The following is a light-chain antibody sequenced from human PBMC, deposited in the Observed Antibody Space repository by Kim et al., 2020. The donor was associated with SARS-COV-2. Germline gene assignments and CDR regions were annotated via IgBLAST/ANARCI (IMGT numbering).Light chain of an antibody. Sequence: DIVMTQSPATLSVSPGERATLSCRASQSVTRNLAWYQQKPGQAPRLLIYGASTRATGIPDRFSGRGSGTEFTLTISSLQSEDFAVYYCQQYNNWPPTFGQGTKVDIK. J-gene: IGKJ1*01. V-gene: IGKV3-15*01. CDR1: QSVTRN. CDR2: GAS. CDR3: QQYNNWPPT.